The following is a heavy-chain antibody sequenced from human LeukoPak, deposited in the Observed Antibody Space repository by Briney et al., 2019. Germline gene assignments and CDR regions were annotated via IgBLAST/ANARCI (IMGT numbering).Heavy chain of an antibody. V-gene: IGHV1-2*02. CDR2: INPNSGGT. Sequence: ASVKVSCKASGYTFTGYYMHWVRQAPEQGLEWMGWINPNSGGTNYAQKFQGRVTMTRDTSISTAYMELSSLRSDDSAVYFCSRASTIVAPGAIANDFWGQGTLVTVSS. D-gene: IGHD6-13*01. J-gene: IGHJ4*02. CDR1: GYTFTGYY. CDR3: SRASTIVAPGAIANDF.